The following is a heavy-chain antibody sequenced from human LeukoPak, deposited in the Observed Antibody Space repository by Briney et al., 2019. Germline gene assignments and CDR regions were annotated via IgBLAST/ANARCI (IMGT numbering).Heavy chain of an antibody. Sequence: SETLSLTCTVSGGSISSGGYYWSWIRQPPGKGLEWIGEINHSGSTNYNPSLKSRVTISVDTSKNQFSLKLSSVTAADTAVYYCARDSGWYYYGMDVWGQGTTVTVSS. V-gene: IGHV4-39*07. CDR2: INHSGST. J-gene: IGHJ6*02. CDR3: ARDSGWYYYGMDV. CDR1: GGSISSGGYY. D-gene: IGHD6-19*01.